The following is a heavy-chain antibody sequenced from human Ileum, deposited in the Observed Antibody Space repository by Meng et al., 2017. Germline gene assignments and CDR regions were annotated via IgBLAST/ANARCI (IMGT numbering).Heavy chain of an antibody. D-gene: IGHD3-22*01. Sequence: QVQITQWGAGLLKPSETLALTCSVYGGSFSGYYWSWIRQPPGKGLEWIGEINHSGSTNYNPSLKSRVTISVDTSKNQFSLKLSSVTAADTAVYYCSRTSYYDNSGYYPGWGQGTLVTVSS. J-gene: IGHJ4*02. CDR2: INHSGST. CDR1: GGSFSGYY. V-gene: IGHV4-34*01. CDR3: SRTSYYDNSGYYPG.